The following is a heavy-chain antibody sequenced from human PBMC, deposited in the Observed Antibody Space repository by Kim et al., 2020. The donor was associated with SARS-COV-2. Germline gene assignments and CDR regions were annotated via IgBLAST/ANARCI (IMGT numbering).Heavy chain of an antibody. D-gene: IGHD3-22*01. CDR3: ARTNWIVVAMTLPNWYFDL. V-gene: IGHV4-34*01. CDR2: INHSGST. Sequence: SETLSLTCAVYGGSFSGYYWSWIRQPPGKGLEWIGEINHSGSTNYNPSLKSRVTISVDTSKNQFSLKLSSVTAADTAVYYCARTNWIVVAMTLPNWYFDLWGRGTLVTVSS. CDR1: GGSFSGYY. J-gene: IGHJ2*01.